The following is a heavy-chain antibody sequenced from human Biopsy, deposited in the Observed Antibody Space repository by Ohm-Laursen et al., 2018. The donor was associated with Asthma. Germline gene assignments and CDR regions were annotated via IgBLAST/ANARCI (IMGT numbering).Heavy chain of an antibody. V-gene: IGHV4-39*01. CDR2: ISYGGKT. D-gene: IGHD3-3*01. CDR1: GGSMTPTSHY. CDR3: ARRITIFGVVQKDHGMDA. Sequence: SETLSLTCAVSGGSMTPTSHYWDWTRQAPGKGLEWIGYISYGGKTSYNPSLKNRVTISRDTPKNQFSLRLTSVTAADTAVYFCARRITIFGVVQKDHGMDAWGQGTTVIVSS. J-gene: IGHJ6*02.